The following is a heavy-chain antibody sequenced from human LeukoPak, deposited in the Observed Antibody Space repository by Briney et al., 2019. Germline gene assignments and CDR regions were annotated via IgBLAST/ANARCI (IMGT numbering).Heavy chain of an antibody. J-gene: IGHJ4*02. Sequence: GASVKVSCKASGGTFSSYAISWVRQAPGQGLEWMGGIIPIFGTANYAQKFQGRVTMTRDTSTSTVYMELSSLRSEDTAVYYCARVLRRPGYSYGSEWTYGYWGQGTLVTVSS. CDR3: ARVLRRPGYSYGSEWTYGY. CDR2: IIPIFGTA. D-gene: IGHD5-18*01. CDR1: GGTFSSYA. V-gene: IGHV1-69*05.